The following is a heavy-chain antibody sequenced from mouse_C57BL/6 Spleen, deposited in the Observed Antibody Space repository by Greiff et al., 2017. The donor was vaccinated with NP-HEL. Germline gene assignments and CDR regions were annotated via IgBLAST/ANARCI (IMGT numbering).Heavy chain of an antibody. J-gene: IGHJ1*03. Sequence: DVQLVESGGGLVKPGGSLKLSCAASGFTFSSYAMSWVRQTPEKRLEWVATISDGGSYTYYPDNVKGRFTISRDNAKNNLYLQMSHLKSEDTAMYYCARDYGSSYPYVDVWGTGTTVTVSS. V-gene: IGHV5-4*01. D-gene: IGHD1-1*01. CDR3: ARDYGSSYPYVDV. CDR1: GFTFSSYA. CDR2: ISDGGSYT.